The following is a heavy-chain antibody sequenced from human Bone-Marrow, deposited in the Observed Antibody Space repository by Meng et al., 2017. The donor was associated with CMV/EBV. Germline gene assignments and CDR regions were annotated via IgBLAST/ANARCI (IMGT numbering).Heavy chain of an antibody. J-gene: IGHJ4*02. CDR3: ASVNSSGWTYYFDY. Sequence: GSLRLSCTVSGGSISSSSYYWGWIRQPPGKGLEWIGSIFYSGSTYYSPSLKSRVTISVDTSKNQFSLKLSSVTAADTAVYYCASVNSSGWTYYFDYWGQGTLVTVSS. V-gene: IGHV4-39*07. D-gene: IGHD6-19*01. CDR1: GGSISSSSYY. CDR2: IFYSGST.